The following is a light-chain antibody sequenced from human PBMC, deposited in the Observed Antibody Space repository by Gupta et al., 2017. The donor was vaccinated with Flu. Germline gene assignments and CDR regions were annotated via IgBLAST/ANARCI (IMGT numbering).Light chain of an antibody. CDR1: SLRNSY. CDR2: AKK. V-gene: IGLV3-19*01. CDR3: YSRDNTDNNQGV. Sequence: SSELTQDPAVSVALGQTVRITCQGDSLRNSYASWYQQKPGQAPVLVIYAKKIRPSGIPDRFSFSSSGNTNAFTITRAEAEEEADYDYYSRDNTDNNQGVFGGGTKLTVL. J-gene: IGLJ3*02.